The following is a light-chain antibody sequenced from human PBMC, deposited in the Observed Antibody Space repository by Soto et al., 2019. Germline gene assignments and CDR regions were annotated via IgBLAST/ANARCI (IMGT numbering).Light chain of an antibody. J-gene: IGLJ1*01. CDR3: CSYTSSTTYV. Sequence: QSVLTQPASVSGSPGQSITISCSGTSSDVGGYKYVSWYQQHPGKAPKLMFYEVSNRPSGVSDRFSGSKSGNTASLTISGLQAEDEADYYCCSYTSSTTYVFGTGTKLTVL. CDR2: EVS. V-gene: IGLV2-14*01. CDR1: SSDVGGYKY.